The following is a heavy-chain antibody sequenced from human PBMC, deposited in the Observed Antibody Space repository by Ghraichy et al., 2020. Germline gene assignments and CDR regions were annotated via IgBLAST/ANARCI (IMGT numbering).Heavy chain of an antibody. J-gene: IGHJ4*02. CDR1: GFTFSSYG. CDR3: ARDQDTMIVVPTSLDY. CDR2: IWYDGSNK. V-gene: IGHV3-33*01. Sequence: GGSLRLSCAASGFTFSSYGMHWVRQAPGKGLEWVAVIWYDGSNKYYADSVKGRFTISRDNSKNTLYLQMNSLRAEDTAVYYCARDQDTMIVVPTSLDYWGQGTLVTVSS. D-gene: IGHD3-22*01.